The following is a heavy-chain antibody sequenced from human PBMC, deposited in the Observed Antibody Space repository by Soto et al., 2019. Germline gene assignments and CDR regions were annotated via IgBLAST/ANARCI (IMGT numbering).Heavy chain of an antibody. CDR1: GFTFSSYA. CDR2: ISGSGGSP. J-gene: IGHJ4*02. V-gene: IGHV3-23*01. Sequence: GGSLRLSCATSGFTFSSYAMSWVRQAPGKGLEWVSSISGSGGSPYVADSVKGRFTISRDNSKNTLYLQMNSLRAEDTAVYYCAKGPQIWSEFFDSWGQGTLVTVSS. CDR3: AKGPQIWSEFFDS. D-gene: IGHD5-18*01.